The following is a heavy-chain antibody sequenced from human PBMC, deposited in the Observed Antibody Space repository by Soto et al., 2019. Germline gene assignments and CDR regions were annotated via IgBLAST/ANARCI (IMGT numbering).Heavy chain of an antibody. D-gene: IGHD1-26*01. Sequence: QVQLVQSGVELKKPGASVRVSCQASGYTFSNYGITWVRQAPGKGLEWVGWLSAYNANTKYAQKLPGRVTMTTDTSTNTVYMELRNLRSDDTAVYYCVKSGGEAELLILDYWGQGTRVTGSS. CDR3: VKSGGEAELLILDY. J-gene: IGHJ4*02. V-gene: IGHV1-18*04. CDR2: LSAYNANT. CDR1: GYTFSNYG.